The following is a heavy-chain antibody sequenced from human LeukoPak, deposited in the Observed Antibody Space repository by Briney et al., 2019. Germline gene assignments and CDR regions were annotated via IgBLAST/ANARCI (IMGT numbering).Heavy chain of an antibody. V-gene: IGHV3-74*01. D-gene: IGHD6-25*01. CDR2: IHKNGHNT. CDR1: GFTFSAYW. J-gene: IGHJ4*02. CDR3: ARESEAAGTYYLDH. Sequence: GGSLRLSCAASGFTFSAYWMHWVRQAPGTGLMWVSRIHKNGHNTWYADSVTGRFTISRDNAKNTVYLQLNSLRVEDTAVYYCARESEAAGTYYLDHWGQGNLVTVSS.